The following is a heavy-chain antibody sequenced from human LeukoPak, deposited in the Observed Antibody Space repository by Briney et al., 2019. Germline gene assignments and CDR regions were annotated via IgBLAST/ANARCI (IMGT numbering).Heavy chain of an antibody. Sequence: PSETLSLTCTVSGGSISSYYWSWLRQPPGKGLEWIGYIYYSGSTYYNPSLKSRVTISVDTSKNQFSLKLSSVTAADTAVYYCARGYITGTTGWFDPWGQGTLVTVSS. CDR3: ARGYITGTTGWFDP. V-gene: IGHV4-59*12. J-gene: IGHJ5*02. CDR2: IYYSGST. D-gene: IGHD1-20*01. CDR1: GGSISSYY.